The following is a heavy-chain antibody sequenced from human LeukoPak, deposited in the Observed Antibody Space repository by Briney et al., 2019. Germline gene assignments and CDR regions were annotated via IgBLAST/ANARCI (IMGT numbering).Heavy chain of an antibody. J-gene: IGHJ4*02. CDR1: GSTFSSNG. CDR2: LGYDGSNK. D-gene: IGHD2-2*01. Sequence: GGSPRPSVPALGSTFSSNGMDWVGQGPGKGLGWWAVLGYDGSNKYYADSVKGRFTISRDNSKNTLYLQMNSLRAEDTAVYYCARDYSTSPLGAYFDYWGQGTLVTVSS. CDR3: ARDYSTSPLGAYFDY. V-gene: IGHV3-33*01.